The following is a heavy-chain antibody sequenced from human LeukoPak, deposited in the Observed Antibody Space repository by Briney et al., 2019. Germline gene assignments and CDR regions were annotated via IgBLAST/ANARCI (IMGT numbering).Heavy chain of an antibody. CDR2: ISTSDSTI. CDR3: ARDFGYYGSGSYPDCFDY. Sequence: HPGGTLRLSCTASGFTFSSYEMNWVRQAPGKGLEWVSYISTSDSTIYYADSVKGRFTISRDNAKNSLYLQMNSLRAEDTAIYYCARDFGYYGSGSYPDCFDYWGQGTLVTVSS. J-gene: IGHJ4*02. V-gene: IGHV3-48*03. D-gene: IGHD3-10*01. CDR1: GFTFSSYE.